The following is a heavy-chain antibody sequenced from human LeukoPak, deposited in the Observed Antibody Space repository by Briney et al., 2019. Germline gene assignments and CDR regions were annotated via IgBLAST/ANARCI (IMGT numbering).Heavy chain of an antibody. V-gene: IGHV5-51*01. D-gene: IGHD3-3*01. CDR2: IYPDDSDR. Sequence: GESLKISCKASGYSFDYYWIAWVRQMPGKGLAWMGIIYPDDSDRTYSPSFQGQVTISVDKSINTAYLQWSSLKASNTAIYYCARVGSVTNFGVVSYYFDYWGQGTLVTVSS. CDR1: GYSFDYYW. CDR3: ARVGSVTNFGVVSYYFDY. J-gene: IGHJ4*02.